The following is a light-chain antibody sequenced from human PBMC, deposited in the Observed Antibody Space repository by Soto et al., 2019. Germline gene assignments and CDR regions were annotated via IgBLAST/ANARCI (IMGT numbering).Light chain of an antibody. Sequence: EIMLTQSPATLSVSPGERATLSCRASQSVSSNLAFYQQKPGQAPRLLIYGASTRATGIPARFSGSGSGTEFTLTISSLQSEDFAVYYCQQYNNWPPWTFGQGTKVDIK. J-gene: IGKJ1*01. CDR1: QSVSSN. CDR3: QQYNNWPPWT. V-gene: IGKV3-15*01. CDR2: GAS.